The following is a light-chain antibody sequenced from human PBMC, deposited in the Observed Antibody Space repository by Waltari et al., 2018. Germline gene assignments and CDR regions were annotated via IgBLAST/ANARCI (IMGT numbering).Light chain of an antibody. J-gene: IGLJ3*02. CDR2: DVT. CDR1: SSDFGNYHR. V-gene: IGLV2-18*02. CDR3: SSPTTSITWV. Sequence: QSALTQPPSVSGSPGQSVTISCTATSSDFGNYHRVSWYQQSPGTAPKLMIYDVTNRPSGVPHRFSGSKSGNTASLTISGLQAEDEADYYCSSPTTSITWVFGGGTKLTVL.